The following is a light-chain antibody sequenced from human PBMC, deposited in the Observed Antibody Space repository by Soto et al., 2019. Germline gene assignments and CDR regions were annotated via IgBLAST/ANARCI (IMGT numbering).Light chain of an antibody. CDR2: SNA. V-gene: IGLV1-40*01. CDR1: NSSIGAGHH. CDR3: QSFDSHVLGLL. Sequence: QSVLTQPPSVTGAPGQRVTISCSGSNSSIGAGHHVNWYQQFPGSAPKLPIYSNAARPSGVPDRFSGSKSGTSASLAITGLQAEDEADYYCQSFDSHVLGLLFGVGTKLTVL. J-gene: IGLJ2*01.